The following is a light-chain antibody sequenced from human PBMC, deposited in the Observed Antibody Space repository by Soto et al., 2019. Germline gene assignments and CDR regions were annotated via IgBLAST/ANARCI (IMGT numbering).Light chain of an antibody. Sequence: DIVMTQSPDSLAVSLGERATINFKSSPSVLYSSNNKHYLAWYQQKPGQPPKLLIYWASTREFGVPARFSGSGSGTDFTLTISSLQAEDVEVYYCQQYHSTPKTFGQGTKVEIK. CDR2: WAS. V-gene: IGKV4-1*01. CDR1: PSVLYSSNNKHY. CDR3: QQYHSTPKT. J-gene: IGKJ1*01.